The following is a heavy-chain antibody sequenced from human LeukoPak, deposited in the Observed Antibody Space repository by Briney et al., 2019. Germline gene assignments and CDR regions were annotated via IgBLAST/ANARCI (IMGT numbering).Heavy chain of an antibody. CDR3: ARDDDGDNPIDY. V-gene: IGHV3-21*05. CDR2: IGTTITYA. Sequence: GGSLRLSCIASGFTFTTYSMNWVRLAPGKGLEWVSNIGTTITYANYADSVKGRFTISRDNAKNSLYLQMNSLRAEDTAVYYCARDDDGDNPIDYWGQGTLVTVSS. J-gene: IGHJ4*02. D-gene: IGHD4-17*01. CDR1: GFTFTTYS.